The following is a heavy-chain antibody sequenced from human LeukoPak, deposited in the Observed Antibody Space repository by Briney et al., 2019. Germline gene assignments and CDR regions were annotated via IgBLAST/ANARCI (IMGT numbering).Heavy chain of an antibody. CDR1: GGSISSYY. CDR3: ARNAMLYYYMDV. CDR2: IYYSGST. D-gene: IGHD2-2*01. J-gene: IGHJ6*03. V-gene: IGHV4-59*01. Sequence: PSETLSLTCTVSGGSISSYYWSWLRQPPGKGLEWIGYIYYSGSTNYNPSLKSRVTISVDTSKNQFSLKLSSVTAADTAVYYCARNAMLYYYMDVWGKGTTVTVSS.